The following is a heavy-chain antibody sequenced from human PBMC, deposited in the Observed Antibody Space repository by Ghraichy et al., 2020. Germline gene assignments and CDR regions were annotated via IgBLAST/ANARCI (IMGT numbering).Heavy chain of an antibody. D-gene: IGHD6-19*01. J-gene: IGHJ4*02. Sequence: GGSLRLSCAASGFTFGGYWMSWVRQAPGKGLEWVANIKKDGSEKYNVGSVKGRFTISRDNAKNSQDLQMNSLRAEDTAVDYCAIDLGGGWYFDYWGQGALVTGSS. CDR2: IKKDGSEK. V-gene: IGHV3-7*01. CDR1: GFTFGGYW. CDR3: AIDLGGGWYFDY.